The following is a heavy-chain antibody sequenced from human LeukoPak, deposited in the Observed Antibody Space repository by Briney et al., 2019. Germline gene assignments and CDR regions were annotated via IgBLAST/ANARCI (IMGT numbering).Heavy chain of an antibody. Sequence: VASVKVSCKASGYTFTTYAINWVRQAPGQGLEWMGWINTNTGNPTYVQGFTGRLVFSLDTSVSTAYLQISSLKAEDTAVYYCARDILGSLFDYWGQGTLVTVS. CDR1: GYTFTTYA. V-gene: IGHV7-4-1*02. D-gene: IGHD2-21*01. J-gene: IGHJ4*02. CDR2: INTNTGNP. CDR3: ARDILGSLFDY.